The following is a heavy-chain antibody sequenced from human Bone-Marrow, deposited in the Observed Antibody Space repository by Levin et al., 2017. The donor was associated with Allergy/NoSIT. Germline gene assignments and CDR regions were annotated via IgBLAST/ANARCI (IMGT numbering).Heavy chain of an antibody. V-gene: IGHV1-2*02. CDR2: MNPKSGDT. Sequence: GASVKVSCKASGYTFTGYHIHWVRQAPGQGLEWMGWMNPKSGDTKYARRFQGRVIMTRDTSINTAYMDLSRLRSDDTAVYYCARLLNYYGSGSYYNDLGYWGQGTLVTVSS. CDR1: GYTFTGYH. CDR3: ARLLNYYGSGSYYNDLGY. J-gene: IGHJ4*02. D-gene: IGHD3-10*01.